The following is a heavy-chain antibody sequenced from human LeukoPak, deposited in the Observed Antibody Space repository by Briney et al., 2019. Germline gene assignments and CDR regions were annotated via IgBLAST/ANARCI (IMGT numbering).Heavy chain of an antibody. J-gene: IGHJ5*02. V-gene: IGHV4-30-4*01. CDR2: IYYSGST. Sequence: SQTLSLTCTVSGGSISSGDYYWSWIRQPPGTGLEWLGYIYYSGSTYYNPSLKSRVTISVNTSKNQFSLKLSSVTAADTAVYYCARADYSNPNWFDPWGQGTLVTVSS. CDR1: GGSISSGDYY. D-gene: IGHD4-11*01. CDR3: ARADYSNPNWFDP.